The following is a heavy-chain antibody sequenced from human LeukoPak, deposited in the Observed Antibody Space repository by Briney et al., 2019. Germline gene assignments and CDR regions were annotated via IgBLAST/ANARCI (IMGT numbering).Heavy chain of an antibody. J-gene: IGHJ4*02. CDR1: GFTFSSYA. Sequence: GGSLRLSCAASGFTFSSYAMHWVRQAPGKGLEWVAVIPYDGSNKYYADSVKGRFTISRDNSKNTLYLQMNSLRAEDTAVYYCAILKPAGTINYWGQGTLVTVSS. CDR3: AILKPAGTINY. D-gene: IGHD1-1*01. CDR2: IPYDGSNK. V-gene: IGHV3-30-3*01.